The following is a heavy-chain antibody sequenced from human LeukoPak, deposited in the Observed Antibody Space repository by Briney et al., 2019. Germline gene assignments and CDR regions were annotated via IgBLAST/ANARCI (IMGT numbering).Heavy chain of an antibody. CDR3: AKAGSIAAAGTYDY. CDR2: ISGSGGNT. Sequence: GGSLRLSCAASGFTFSSYAMSWVRQAPGKGLEWVSAISGSGGNTYYADSVKGRFTISRDNSKNTLYLQMNSLRAEDTAVYYCAKAGSIAAAGTYDYWGQGTLVTVSS. J-gene: IGHJ4*02. D-gene: IGHD6-13*01. CDR1: GFTFSSYA. V-gene: IGHV3-23*01.